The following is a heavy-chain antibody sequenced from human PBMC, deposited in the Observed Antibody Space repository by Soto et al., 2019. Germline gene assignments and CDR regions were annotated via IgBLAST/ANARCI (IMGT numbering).Heavy chain of an antibody. CDR2: IYYSGTT. CDR3: ARTYYYRSGTYFAWFDP. Sequence: SETLSLTCAVSGYSISSSNWWGWIRQPPGKGLEWIGYIYYSGTTYYNPSLKSRVTMSVDTSKNQFSLKLTSVTAVDTAVYYCARTYYYRSGTYFAWFDPWGQGTLVTVSS. V-gene: IGHV4-28*01. CDR1: GYSISSSNW. J-gene: IGHJ5*02. D-gene: IGHD3-10*01.